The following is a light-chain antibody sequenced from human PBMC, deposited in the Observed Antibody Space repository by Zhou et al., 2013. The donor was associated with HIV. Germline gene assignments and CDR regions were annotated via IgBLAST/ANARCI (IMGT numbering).Light chain of an antibody. J-gene: IGKJ1*01. CDR1: QSVSSSY. CDR2: GAS. CDR3: QHRGPWPWT. Sequence: EIVLTQSPGTLSLSPGERATLSCRASQSVSSSYLAWYQQKPGQAPRLLIYGASSRATGIPDRFSGSGSGTDFTLTISSLEPEDFAVYYCQHRGPWPWTFGQGTKVEMK. V-gene: IGKV3D-20*02.